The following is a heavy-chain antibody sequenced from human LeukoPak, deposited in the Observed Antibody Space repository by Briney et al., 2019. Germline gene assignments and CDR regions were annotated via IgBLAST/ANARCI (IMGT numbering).Heavy chain of an antibody. CDR1: GFTFTNAW. V-gene: IGHV3-15*07. D-gene: IGHD1-20*01. J-gene: IGHJ4*02. Sequence: GGSLRLSCAASGFTFTNAWMNWVRQAPGKGLEWVGRIKSKADGETIDYAAPVKGRFTFSRDDSKNMLYLQMNSLNSEDTAVYYCSTLTSRGLSDSWGQGTLVTVSS. CDR2: IKSKADGETI. CDR3: STLTSRGLSDS.